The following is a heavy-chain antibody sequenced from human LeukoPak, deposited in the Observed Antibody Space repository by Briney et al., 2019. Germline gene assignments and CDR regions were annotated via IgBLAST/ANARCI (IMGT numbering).Heavy chain of an antibody. CDR2: IGTAGDT. D-gene: IGHD2-2*01. CDR1: GFTFSSYD. Sequence: PGGSLRLSCAASGFTFSSYDMHWVRQATGKGLEWVSAIGTAGDTYYPGSVKGRFSISRGNAKNSLYLQMNSLRAGDTAVYYCARDRSGCSSTSCSPYYYYGMDVWGQGTTVTVSS. J-gene: IGHJ6*02. CDR3: ARDRSGCSSTSCSPYYYYGMDV. V-gene: IGHV3-13*01.